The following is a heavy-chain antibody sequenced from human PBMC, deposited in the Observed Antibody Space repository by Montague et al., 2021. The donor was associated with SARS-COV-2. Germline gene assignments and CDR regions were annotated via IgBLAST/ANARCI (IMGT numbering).Heavy chain of an antibody. CDR1: GDSITSGSYY. V-gene: IGHV4-61*02. CDR3: AREWGSYSGRCDY. D-gene: IGHD1-26*01. Sequence: TLSLTCTVSGDSITSGSYYWNWVRQPAGKGLEWVGRSYTSGSIDYNPSLKSRLTISVDTSKNQSSLKLSSVTAADTAVYFCAREWGSYSGRCDYWGQGALVTVSS. CDR2: SYTSGSI. J-gene: IGHJ4*02.